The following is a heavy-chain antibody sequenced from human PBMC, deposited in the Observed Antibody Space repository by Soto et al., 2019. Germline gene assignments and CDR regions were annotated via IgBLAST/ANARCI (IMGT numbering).Heavy chain of an antibody. CDR1: VYTFASYY. CDR2: INPSGGST. CDR3: ARDRATSYDSSGYNWFDP. D-gene: IGHD3-22*01. V-gene: IGHV1-46*01. J-gene: IGHJ5*02. Sequence: ASVTVSCKESVYTFASYYMHWVRQAPGQGLEWMGIINPSGGSTSYAQKFQGRVTMTRDTSTSTVYMELSSLRSEDTAVYYCARDRATSYDSSGYNWFDPWGQGTLVTVSS.